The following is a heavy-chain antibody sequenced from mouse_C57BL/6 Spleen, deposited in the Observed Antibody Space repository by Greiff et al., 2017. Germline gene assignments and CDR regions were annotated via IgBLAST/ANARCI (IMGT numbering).Heavy chain of an antibody. J-gene: IGHJ3*01. CDR1: GFTFSSYA. CDR2: ISDGGSYT. Sequence: EVQLVESGGGLVKPGGSLKLSCAASGFTFSSYAMSWVRQTPEKRLEWVATISDGGSYTYYPDNVKGRFTISRDNAKNNLYLQMSHLKSEDTAMYYCAREGLRRLAYWGQGTLVTVSA. CDR3: AREGLRRLAY. V-gene: IGHV5-4*01. D-gene: IGHD2-2*01.